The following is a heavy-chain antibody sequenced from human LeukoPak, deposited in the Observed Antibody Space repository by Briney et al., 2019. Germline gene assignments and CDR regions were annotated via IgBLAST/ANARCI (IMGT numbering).Heavy chain of an antibody. D-gene: IGHD2-8*01. CDR3: ARSQEGYYYFPLDV. Sequence: GGSLRLSCEASGFTFTNYWMSWVRQAPGKGLEWVGNIKYVGSEKYYVDSVKGRFTISRDNAKNSLYLQMNSLRVEDTAVYYCARSQEGYYYFPLDVWGQGTTVTVSS. CDR1: GFTFTNYW. J-gene: IGHJ6*02. V-gene: IGHV3-7*03. CDR2: IKYVGSEK.